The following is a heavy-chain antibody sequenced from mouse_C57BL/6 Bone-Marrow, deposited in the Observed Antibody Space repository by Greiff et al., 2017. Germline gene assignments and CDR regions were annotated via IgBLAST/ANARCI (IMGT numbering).Heavy chain of an antibody. J-gene: IGHJ2*01. V-gene: IGHV5-9*01. Sequence: EVHLVESGGGLVKPGGSLKLSCAASGFTFSSYTMSWVRQTPATRLEWVATISGGGGNTYYPDSVKGRFPISRDNATNTLYLQLSSLRSEDTALDYCARGYYCGSSLYFDYWGQGTTLTVSA. D-gene: IGHD1-1*01. CDR1: GFTFSSYT. CDR3: ARGYYCGSSLYFDY. CDR2: ISGGGGNT.